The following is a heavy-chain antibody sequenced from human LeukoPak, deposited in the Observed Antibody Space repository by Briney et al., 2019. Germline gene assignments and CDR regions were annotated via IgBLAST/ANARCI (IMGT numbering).Heavy chain of an antibody. CDR3: ARRVSLGSGFLQYYFDY. V-gene: IGHV4-34*01. CDR1: GGSFSGYY. Sequence: SETLSLTCAVYGGSFSGYYWSWIRQPPGKGLEWIGEINHSGSTNYNPSLKSRVTISVDTSKNQFSLKLSSVTAADTAVYYCARRVSLGSGFLQYYFDYWGQGTLVTVSS. CDR2: INHSGST. D-gene: IGHD6-19*01. J-gene: IGHJ4*02.